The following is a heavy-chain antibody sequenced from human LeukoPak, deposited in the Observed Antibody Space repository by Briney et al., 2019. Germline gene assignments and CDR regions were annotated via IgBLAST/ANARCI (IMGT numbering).Heavy chain of an antibody. CDR1: GGSISSYY. CDR3: ARDRRYYDTSGTVYYDAMDV. CDR2: IYYSGST. V-gene: IGHV4-59*01. D-gene: IGHD3-22*01. J-gene: IGHJ6*02. Sequence: SETLSLTCTVSGGSISSYYWSWIRQPPGKGLEWIGYIYYSGSTNYNPSLKSRVTISVDTSKNQFSLKLSSVTAADTAVYYCARDRRYYDTSGTVYYDAMDVWGQGTTVTVSS.